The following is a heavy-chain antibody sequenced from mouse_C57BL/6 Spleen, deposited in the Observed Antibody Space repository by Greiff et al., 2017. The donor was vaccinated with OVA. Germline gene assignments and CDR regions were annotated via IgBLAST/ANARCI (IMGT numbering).Heavy chain of an antibody. CDR3: ARTADGFDY. D-gene: IGHD1-1*01. Sequence: QVQLQQPGAELVKPGASVKLSCKASGYTFTSYWMQWVKQRPGQGLEWIGEIDPSDSYTNYNQKFKGKATLTVDTSSRTAYMQLSSLTSEDSAVYYCARTADGFDYWGQGTTLTVSS. V-gene: IGHV1-50*01. CDR1: GYTFTSYW. J-gene: IGHJ2*01. CDR2: IDPSDSYT.